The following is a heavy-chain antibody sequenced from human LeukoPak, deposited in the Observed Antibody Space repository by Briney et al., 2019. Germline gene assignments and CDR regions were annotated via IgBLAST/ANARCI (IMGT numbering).Heavy chain of an antibody. Sequence: GGSRRLSCAASGFTFSSYGMSWVRQAPGKGLEWVSAISGSDGSTYYADSVKGRFTISRDNSKNTLYLQMNSLRAEDTAVYYCARDRHYYDSGGSRGVMGNWGQGTLVTVSS. CDR2: ISGSDGST. V-gene: IGHV3-23*01. CDR1: GFTFSSYG. J-gene: IGHJ4*02. CDR3: ARDRHYYDSGGSRGVMGN. D-gene: IGHD3-22*01.